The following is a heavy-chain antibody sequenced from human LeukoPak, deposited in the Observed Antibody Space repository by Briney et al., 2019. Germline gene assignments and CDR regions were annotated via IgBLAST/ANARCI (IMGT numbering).Heavy chain of an antibody. CDR1: GFTFSSYE. V-gene: IGHV3-21*01. Sequence: GGSLRLSCAAAGFTFSSYEMNWVRQAPGKGLEWVSSISSSSSYIYYADSVKGRFTISRDNAKNSLYLQMNSLRAEDTAVYYCARGSMAYAYAFDIWGQGTMVTISS. D-gene: IGHD2/OR15-2a*01. J-gene: IGHJ3*02. CDR2: ISSSSSYI. CDR3: ARGSMAYAYAFDI.